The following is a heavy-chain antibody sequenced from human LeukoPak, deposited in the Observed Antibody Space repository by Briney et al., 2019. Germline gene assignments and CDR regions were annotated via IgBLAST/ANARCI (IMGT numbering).Heavy chain of an antibody. CDR3: ARRQVFRGPYYYYYYGMDV. J-gene: IGHJ6*02. Sequence: PSETLSLTCAVYGGSFSGYYWSWLRQPPGKGLEWIGEINHSGSTNYNPSLKSRVTISVDTSKNQFSLKLSSVTAADTAVYYCARRQVFRGPYYYYYYGMDVWGQGTTVTVSS. CDR1: GGSFSGYY. D-gene: IGHD3-10*01. V-gene: IGHV4-34*01. CDR2: INHSGST.